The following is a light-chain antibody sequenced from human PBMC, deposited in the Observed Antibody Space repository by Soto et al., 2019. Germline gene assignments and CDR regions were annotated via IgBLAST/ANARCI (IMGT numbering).Light chain of an antibody. CDR1: QSVSSSY. CDR2: GAS. CDR3: QQYGSSPWT. Sequence: GERATLSCRASQSVSSSYLAWYQQKPGQAPRLLIYGASSRATGIPDRFSGSGSGTDFTLAISRLEPEDFAVYYCQQYGSSPWTFGQGTKVDIK. V-gene: IGKV3-20*01. J-gene: IGKJ1*01.